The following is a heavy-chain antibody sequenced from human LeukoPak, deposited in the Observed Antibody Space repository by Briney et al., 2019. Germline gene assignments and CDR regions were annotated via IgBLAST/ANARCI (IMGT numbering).Heavy chain of an antibody. Sequence: GASVKVSCKASGYTFTSYGISWVRQAPGQGLEWMGWISAYNGNTNYAQKLQGRVTMTTDTSTSTAYRELRSLRSDDTAVYYCAAEVRGVSGEVWFDPWGQGTLVTVSS. CDR2: ISAYNGNT. J-gene: IGHJ5*02. CDR1: GYTFTSYG. V-gene: IGHV1-18*01. D-gene: IGHD3-10*01. CDR3: AAEVRGVSGEVWFDP.